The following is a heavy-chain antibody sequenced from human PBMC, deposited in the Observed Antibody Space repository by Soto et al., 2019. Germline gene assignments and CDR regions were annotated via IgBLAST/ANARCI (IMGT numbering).Heavy chain of an antibody. V-gene: IGHV4-31*03. CDR1: GGSVSTGRYY. D-gene: IGHD2-15*01. Sequence: PSETLSLTCSVSGGSVSTGRYYWTWIRQFPGKGLEWIGYVYYTGGTHYNPSLKSRLLISLDTSKNQFSLKLNSVTAADTAVYYCASVLAPSFTWFDPWGQGTLVTVSS. CDR2: VYYTGGT. J-gene: IGHJ5*02. CDR3: ASVLAPSFTWFDP.